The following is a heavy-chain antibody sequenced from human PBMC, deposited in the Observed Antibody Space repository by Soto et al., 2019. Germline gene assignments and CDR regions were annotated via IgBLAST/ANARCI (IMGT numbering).Heavy chain of an antibody. J-gene: IGHJ6*03. CDR3: ARLGGDILTGYYPRGYMDV. V-gene: IGHV3-33*01. CDR1: GFTFSSYG. Sequence: QVQLVESGGGVVQPGRSLRLSCAASGFTFSSYGMHWVRQAPGKGLEWVAVIWYDGSNKYYADSVKGRFTISRDNSKNTLYLQMNSLRAEDTAVYYCARLGGDILTGYYPRGYMDVWGKGTTVTVSS. D-gene: IGHD3-9*01. CDR2: IWYDGSNK.